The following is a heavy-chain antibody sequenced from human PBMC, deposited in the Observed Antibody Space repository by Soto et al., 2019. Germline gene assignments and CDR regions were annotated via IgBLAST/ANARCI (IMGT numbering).Heavy chain of an antibody. CDR2: IKSKTDGGTT. CDR3: TTPVIRVLAVAGTRFMDY. CDR1: GFTFSNAW. J-gene: IGHJ4*02. V-gene: IGHV3-15*07. Sequence: GGSLRLSCAASGFTFSNAWMNWVRQAPGKGLEWVGRIKSKTDGGTTDYAAPVKGRFTISRDDSKNTLYLQMNSLKTEDTAVYYCTTPVIRVLAVAGTRFMDYWGQGTLVTVSS. D-gene: IGHD6-19*01.